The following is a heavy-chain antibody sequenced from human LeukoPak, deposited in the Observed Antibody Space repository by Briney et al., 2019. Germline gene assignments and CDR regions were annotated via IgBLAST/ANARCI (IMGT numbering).Heavy chain of an antibody. CDR1: GFTFSSYA. CDR2: LGGLSESV. V-gene: IGHV3-23*01. D-gene: IGHD3-10*01. J-gene: IGHJ6*02. Sequence: GGSLRLSCAASGFTFSSYAMTWVRQAPGKGLEWVSILGGLSESVYYPDSVKGRFTVSRDNSKDTLYLEINSLRGEDTATYYCARRWLGDPYGMDVWGQGTTVTVSS. CDR3: ARRWLGDPYGMDV.